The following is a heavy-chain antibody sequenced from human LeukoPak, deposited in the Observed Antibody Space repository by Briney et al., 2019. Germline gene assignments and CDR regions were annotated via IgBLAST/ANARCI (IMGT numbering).Heavy chain of an antibody. V-gene: IGHV3-66*02. Sequence: PGGSLRLSCVVSGFTVSSNYMSWVRQAPGKGLEWVSVIYSGGSTYYADSVKGRFTISRDNSKNTLYLQKNSLRAEDTAVYYCARASGYYDILTGYYKPQYYFDYWGQGTLVTVSS. J-gene: IGHJ4*02. CDR1: GFTVSSNY. D-gene: IGHD3-9*01. CDR2: IYSGGST. CDR3: ARASGYYDILTGYYKPQYYFDY.